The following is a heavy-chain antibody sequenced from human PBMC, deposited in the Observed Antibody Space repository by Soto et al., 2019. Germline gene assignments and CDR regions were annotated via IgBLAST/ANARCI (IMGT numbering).Heavy chain of an antibody. CDR1: GGSISSGDYY. J-gene: IGHJ6*02. CDR3: ARALYSSFPRYYYYGMDV. D-gene: IGHD4-4*01. V-gene: IGHV4-30-4*01. Sequence: QVQLQESGPGLVKPSQTLSLTCTVSGGSISSGDYYWSWIRQPPGKGLEWIGYIYYSGSTYYNPSLKSRVTISVDASKNQFSLKLSSVTAADTAVYYCARALYSSFPRYYYYGMDVWGQGTTVTVCS. CDR2: IYYSGST.